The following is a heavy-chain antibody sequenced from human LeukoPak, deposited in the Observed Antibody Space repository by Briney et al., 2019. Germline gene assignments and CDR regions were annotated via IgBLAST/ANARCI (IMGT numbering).Heavy chain of an antibody. Sequence: SETLSLTCTVSGGSISSGDYYWSWIRQPPGKGLEWIGYIYYSGSTYYNPSRKSGVTISVDKSKNQFSLKLRSVTAADTAVYYCARTAALQYCSSTSCYPYYYYMDVWGKGTMVTVSS. V-gene: IGHV4-30-4*08. D-gene: IGHD2-2*01. CDR3: ARTAALQYCSSTSCYPYYYYMDV. CDR1: GGSISSGDYY. J-gene: IGHJ6*03. CDR2: IYYSGST.